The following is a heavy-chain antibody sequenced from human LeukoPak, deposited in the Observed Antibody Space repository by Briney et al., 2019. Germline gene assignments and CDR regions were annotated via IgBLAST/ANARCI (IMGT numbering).Heavy chain of an antibody. CDR2: IYPGDSDT. CDR3: ARRATMVRGIINPSDY. D-gene: IGHD3-10*01. J-gene: IGHJ4*02. V-gene: IGHV5-51*01. CDR1: GYSFTTYW. Sequence: GESLKISCKGSGYSFTTYWIGWVRQMPGKGLKWMGIIYPGDSDTRYSPSFQGQVTISADKSISTAYLQWSSLKASDTAMYYCARRATMVRGIINPSDYWGQGTLVTVSS.